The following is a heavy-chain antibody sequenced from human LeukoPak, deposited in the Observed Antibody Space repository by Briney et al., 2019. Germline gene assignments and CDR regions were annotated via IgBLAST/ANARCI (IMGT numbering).Heavy chain of an antibody. V-gene: IGHV3-74*01. CDR3: ARVAYGSGWYVDC. CDR2: INSDGSST. J-gene: IGHJ4*02. Sequence: GGSLRLSCAASGFTFSSYWMHWVRQAPGKGLVWVSRINSDGSSTSYADSVKGRFTISRDNAKNTLYLQMNSLRAEDTAVYYCARVAYGSGWYVDCWGQGTLVTVSS. D-gene: IGHD6-13*01. CDR1: GFTFSSYW.